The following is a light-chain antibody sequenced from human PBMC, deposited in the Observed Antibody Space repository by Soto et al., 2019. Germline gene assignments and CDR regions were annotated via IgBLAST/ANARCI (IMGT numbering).Light chain of an antibody. Sequence: VLTQPPSASGTPGQRVTISCFGSGSTIGTNTVNWYRQLPGTAPQLLIYGNSQRPSGVPDRFSGSKSGTSASLAISGLQSEDEAEYYCAAWDGSLNNVLFGGGTKVTVL. V-gene: IGLV1-44*01. CDR1: GSTIGTNT. J-gene: IGLJ2*01. CDR3: AAWDGSLNNVL. CDR2: GNS.